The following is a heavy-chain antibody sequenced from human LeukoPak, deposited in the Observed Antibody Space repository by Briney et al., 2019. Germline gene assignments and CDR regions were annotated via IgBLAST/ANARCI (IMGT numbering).Heavy chain of an antibody. V-gene: IGHV3-48*02. Sequence: GGSLRLSCAASGFTFSSYSMNWVRQAPGKGLEWVSHIIASGTAMFYADSVKGRFTISRDNAKNSLYLQMNSLRDEDTAVYYCASSGSYRFDYWGQGTLVTVSS. CDR1: GFTFSSYS. CDR2: IIASGTAM. J-gene: IGHJ4*02. D-gene: IGHD1-26*01. CDR3: ASSGSYRFDY.